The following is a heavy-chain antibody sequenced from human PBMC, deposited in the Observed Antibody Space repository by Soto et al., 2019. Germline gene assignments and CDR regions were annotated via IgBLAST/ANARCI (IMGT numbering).Heavy chain of an antibody. CDR3: ARNGDSPYDY. D-gene: IGHD1-1*01. J-gene: IGHJ4*02. V-gene: IGHV1-69*02. Sequence: QVQPVQSGAEVKKPGSSVRVYCKASGGTFSSYSFSWVRQAPGQGLEWMGRIIPVLNIANYAPKFRGRVTISADKSTSSAYMELSSLRSAYTDVYYGARNGDSPYDYWGPGTLVTVSS. CDR2: IIPVLNIA. CDR1: GGTFSSYS.